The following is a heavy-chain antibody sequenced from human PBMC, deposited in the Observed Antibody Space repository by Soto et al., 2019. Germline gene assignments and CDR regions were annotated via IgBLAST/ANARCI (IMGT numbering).Heavy chain of an antibody. V-gene: IGHV4-59*01. D-gene: IGHD3-10*01. CDR3: ARGRGSGSSFYYYGMDV. Sequence: SETLSLTCTVSGGSISSYYWSWIRQLPGKGLEWIGYIYYSGSTNYNPSLKSRVTISVDTSKNQFSLKLSSVTAADTAVYYCARGRGSGSSFYYYGMDVWGQGTTVTVSS. CDR1: GGSISSYY. CDR2: IYYSGST. J-gene: IGHJ6*02.